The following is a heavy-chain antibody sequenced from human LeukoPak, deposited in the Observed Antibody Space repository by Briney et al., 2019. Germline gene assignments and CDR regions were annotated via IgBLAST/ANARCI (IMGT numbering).Heavy chain of an antibody. J-gene: IGHJ4*02. Sequence: GGSLRLSCVASGFTSGFTFSYYAMHWVRQAPGKGLEWVAFISNDGDNRYFADSAKGRFTISRDNSKNTVYLQMNSLGAEDTAVYYCADSDGYYYDVWGQGTLVTVS. CDR3: ADSDGYYYDV. V-gene: IGHV3-30-3*01. D-gene: IGHD5-24*01. CDR2: ISNDGDNR. CDR1: GFTFSYYA.